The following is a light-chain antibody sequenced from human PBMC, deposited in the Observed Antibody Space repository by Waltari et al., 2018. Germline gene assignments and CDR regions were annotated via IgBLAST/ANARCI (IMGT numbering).Light chain of an antibody. J-gene: IGKJ1*01. CDR3: QQYNSYSRT. V-gene: IGKV1-5*03. CDR2: KAS. Sequence: DLQMTQSPSTLSASVGDRVTITCRASQSISSWLAWYQQKPGKAPKLRIYKASSLESGVPSRFSGRGSGTEFTLTISSLQPDDFATYYCQQYNSYSRTFGQGTKVEIK. CDR1: QSISSW.